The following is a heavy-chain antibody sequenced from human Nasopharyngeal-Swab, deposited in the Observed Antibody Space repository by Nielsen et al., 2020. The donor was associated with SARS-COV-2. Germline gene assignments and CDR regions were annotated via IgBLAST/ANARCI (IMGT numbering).Heavy chain of an antibody. CDR2: ITWNSGGI. CDR1: GFTFDDYA. D-gene: IGHD3-22*01. Sequence: GGSLRLSCAASGFTFDDYAMHWVRQAPGKGLEWVSGITWNSGGIGYADSVKGRFTISRDNSKNTLYLQMNSLRAEDTAVYYCARDFGAYYDSTAKAYWGQGTLVTVSS. CDR3: ARDFGAYYDSTAKAY. J-gene: IGHJ4*02. V-gene: IGHV3-9*01.